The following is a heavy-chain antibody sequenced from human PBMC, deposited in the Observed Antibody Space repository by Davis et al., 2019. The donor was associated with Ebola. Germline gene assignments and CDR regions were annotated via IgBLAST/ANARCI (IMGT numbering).Heavy chain of an antibody. D-gene: IGHD3-22*01. Sequence: ASVKVSCKASGYTFTSYYMHWVRQAPGQGLEWMGIINPSGGSTSYAQKFQGRVTMTRDTSTSTVYMELSSLRSEDTAVYYCARDSLPYDSSGYQRWFDPWGQGTLVTVSS. V-gene: IGHV1-46*01. J-gene: IGHJ5*02. CDR1: GYTFTSYY. CDR2: INPSGGST. CDR3: ARDSLPYDSSGYQRWFDP.